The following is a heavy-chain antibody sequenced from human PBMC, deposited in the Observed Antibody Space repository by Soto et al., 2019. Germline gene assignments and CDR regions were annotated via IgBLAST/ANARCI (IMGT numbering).Heavy chain of an antibody. CDR3: ARVLGYSSGWSYKPWYFDL. D-gene: IGHD6-19*01. CDR2: IYYSGST. V-gene: IGHV4-31*03. Sequence: QVQLQESGPALVKPSQTLSLTCTVSGGSISSGGYYWSWIRQHPGRGLEWIGYIYYSGSTYYNPSLKSRVTISVDTSKNQFSLKLSSVTAADTAVYYCARVLGYSSGWSYKPWYFDLWGRGTLVTVSS. J-gene: IGHJ2*01. CDR1: GGSISSGGYY.